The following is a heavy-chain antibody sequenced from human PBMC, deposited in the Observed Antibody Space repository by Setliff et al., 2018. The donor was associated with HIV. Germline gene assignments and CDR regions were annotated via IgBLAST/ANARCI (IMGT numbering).Heavy chain of an antibody. CDR3: ARLSYYYDRSGYEYYFDL. D-gene: IGHD3-22*01. J-gene: IGHJ4*02. Sequence: SETLSLTCTVSGGSISSNSYYWGWIRQPPGKGLEWIGNMYYSGSTYYNPSLKSRVTISVDTSKNQFSLELTSVTAADTAVFYCARLSYYYDRSGYEYYFDLWGQGTLVTVSS. CDR1: GGSISSNSYY. CDR2: MYYSGST. V-gene: IGHV4-39*01.